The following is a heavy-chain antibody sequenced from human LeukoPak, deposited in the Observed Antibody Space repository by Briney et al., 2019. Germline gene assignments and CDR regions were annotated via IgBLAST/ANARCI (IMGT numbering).Heavy chain of an antibody. D-gene: IGHD3-16*01. Sequence: SVKVSCKASGGTFSSYAISWVRQASGQGLEWMGRIIPILGIANYAQKFQGRVTITADKSTSTAYMELSSLRSEDTAVYYCARGNYDSHFDYWGQGTLVTVSS. J-gene: IGHJ4*02. CDR3: ARGNYDSHFDY. CDR1: GGTFSSYA. V-gene: IGHV1-69*04. CDR2: IIPILGIA.